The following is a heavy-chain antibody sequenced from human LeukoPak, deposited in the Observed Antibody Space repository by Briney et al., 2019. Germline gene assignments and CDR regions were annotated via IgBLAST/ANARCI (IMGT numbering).Heavy chain of an antibody. CDR2: FDPEDGET. J-gene: IGHJ4*02. V-gene: IGHV1-24*01. Sequence: ASVKVSCKVSGYTLTELSMHWVRQAPGKGLEWMGGFDPEDGETIYAQKFQGRVTMTEDTSTDTAYMELNSLRPEDTAVYYCVKDGHSVTIFDYWGRGTLVTVSS. D-gene: IGHD4-17*01. CDR1: GYTLTELS. CDR3: VKDGHSVTIFDY.